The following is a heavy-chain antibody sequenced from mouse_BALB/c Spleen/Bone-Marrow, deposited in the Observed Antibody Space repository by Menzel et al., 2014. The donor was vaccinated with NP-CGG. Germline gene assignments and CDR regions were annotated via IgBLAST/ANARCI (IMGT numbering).Heavy chain of an antibody. J-gene: IGHJ3*01. CDR3: ARNGDYWFAY. D-gene: IGHD2-13*01. CDR2: INPDSSTI. V-gene: IGHV4-1*02. CDR1: GFDFSRYW. Sequence: EVQLQQSGGGLVQPGGSLKLSCAASGFDFSRYWMSWVRQAPGKGLEWIGEINPDSSTISYTPSLKDKFIISRDNAKNTLYLQMSKVRSEDTALYYCARNGDYWFAYWGQGTLVTVSA.